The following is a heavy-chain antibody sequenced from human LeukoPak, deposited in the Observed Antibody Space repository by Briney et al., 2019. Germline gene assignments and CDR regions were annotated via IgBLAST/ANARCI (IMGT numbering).Heavy chain of an antibody. Sequence: KPSETLSLTCAVYGGSFSGYYWSWIRQPPGKGLEWVGEINHSGSTNYNPSLKSRVTISVDTSENQFSLKLSSVTAADTAVYYCARTTMVRGVIDYWGQGTLVTVSS. CDR2: INHSGST. D-gene: IGHD3-10*01. CDR1: GGSFSGYY. J-gene: IGHJ4*02. V-gene: IGHV4-34*09. CDR3: ARTTMVRGVIDY.